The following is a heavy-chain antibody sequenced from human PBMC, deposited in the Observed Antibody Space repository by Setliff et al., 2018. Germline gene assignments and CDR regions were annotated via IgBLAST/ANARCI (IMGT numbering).Heavy chain of an antibody. J-gene: IGHJ4*02. V-gene: IGHV4-31*03. CDR2: IYHSGNT. CDR1: GGSISSGDHY. CDR3: ASEWADKWELLGPFDY. Sequence: SETLSLTCTVSGGSISSGDHYWSWIRQHPGKGLEWIGYIYHSGNTYYNPSLKSRITISVDTSKNQFSLKLSSVTAADTAVYYCASEWADKWELLGPFDYWGQGTLVTVSS. D-gene: IGHD1-26*01.